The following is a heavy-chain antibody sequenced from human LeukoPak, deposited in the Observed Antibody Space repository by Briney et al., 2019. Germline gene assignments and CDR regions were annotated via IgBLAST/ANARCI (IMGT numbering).Heavy chain of an antibody. CDR2: ISGSGGST. Sequence: GGSLRLSCAASGFTFSSYAMSWVRQAPGKGLEWVSAISGSGGSTYYADSVKGRFTISRDNSKNTLYLQMNSLRAEDTAVYYCAKGRFYDFWSGYGDDAFDIWGQGTMVTVSS. D-gene: IGHD3-3*01. CDR1: GFTFSSYA. V-gene: IGHV3-23*01. J-gene: IGHJ3*02. CDR3: AKGRFYDFWSGYGDDAFDI.